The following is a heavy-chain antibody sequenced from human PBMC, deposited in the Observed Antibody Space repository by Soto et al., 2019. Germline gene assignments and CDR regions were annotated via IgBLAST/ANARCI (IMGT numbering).Heavy chain of an antibody. J-gene: IGHJ4*02. Sequence: EVQLLESGGGLVQPGGSLRLSCAASGFTFSTYAMTWVRQAPRKGLEWVSAISGRGGSIYYADSVKGRFTISSDKSKNTLYLQMNSLRAEDTAVYYCAKNWDTTFSSSSHWGQGTLVTVSS. V-gene: IGHV3-23*01. CDR1: GFTFSTYA. D-gene: IGHD6-6*01. CDR3: AKNWDTTFSSSSH. CDR2: ISGRGGSI.